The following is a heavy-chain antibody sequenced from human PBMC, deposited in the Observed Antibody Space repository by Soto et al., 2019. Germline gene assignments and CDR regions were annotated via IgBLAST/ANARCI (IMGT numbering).Heavy chain of an antibody. Sequence: QVQLVQSGAEVKKPGSSVKVSCKASGGTFSSYAISWVRQAPGQGLEWMGGIIPIFGTANYAQKFQGRVTITADESTRTAYMELSSLRSEDTAGKYWASINSSVWYEAIDYWGQGTLVTVSS. CDR2: IIPIFGTA. V-gene: IGHV1-69*12. CDR1: GGTFSSYA. D-gene: IGHD6-19*01. J-gene: IGHJ4*02. CDR3: ASINSSVWYEAIDY.